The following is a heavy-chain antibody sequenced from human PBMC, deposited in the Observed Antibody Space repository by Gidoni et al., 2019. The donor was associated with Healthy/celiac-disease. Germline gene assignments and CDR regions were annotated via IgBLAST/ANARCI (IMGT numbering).Heavy chain of an antibody. V-gene: IGHV4-4*02. Sequence: QVQLQESGPGLVKPSGTLSLTCAVSGGSISSSNWWRWVRQPPGKGLEWIGEIYHSGSTNYNPSLKSRVTISVDKSKNQFSLKLSSVTAADTAVYYCARELGIAAAKSVGTHWFDPWGQGTLVTVSS. CDR3: ARELGIAAAKSVGTHWFDP. CDR1: GGSISSSNW. D-gene: IGHD6-13*01. CDR2: IYHSGST. J-gene: IGHJ5*02.